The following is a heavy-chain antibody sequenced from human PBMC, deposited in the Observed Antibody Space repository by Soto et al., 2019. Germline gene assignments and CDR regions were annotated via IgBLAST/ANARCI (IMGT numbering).Heavy chain of an antibody. Sequence: QLQLQESGPGLVKPSETLSLTCTVSGGSISSSTYYWGWIRQPPGKGLEWIGSIYYSGGTYYNPSLKSRVTISVDTSKNQFSLKLSSVTAADTAVYYCARRWQLEKSYYFDYWGQGTLVTVSS. CDR1: GGSISSSTYY. V-gene: IGHV4-39*01. CDR3: ARRWQLEKSYYFDY. CDR2: IYYSGGT. J-gene: IGHJ4*02. D-gene: IGHD6-6*01.